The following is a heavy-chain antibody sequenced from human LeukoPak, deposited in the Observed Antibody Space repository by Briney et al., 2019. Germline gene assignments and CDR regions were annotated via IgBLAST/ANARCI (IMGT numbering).Heavy chain of an antibody. J-gene: IGHJ3*02. CDR3: AKDEFVASAFTGAFDI. V-gene: IGHV3-9*03. CDR2: ISWNTGGI. D-gene: IGHD2-8*02. Sequence: GRSLRLSXAASGFTFDNYAMHWVRQTPGKGLEWVSGISWNTGGIGYADSVKGRFTISRDNAKNSLYLQMNSPRAEDMALYYCAKDEFVASAFTGAFDIWGQGTMVTVSS. CDR1: GFTFDNYA.